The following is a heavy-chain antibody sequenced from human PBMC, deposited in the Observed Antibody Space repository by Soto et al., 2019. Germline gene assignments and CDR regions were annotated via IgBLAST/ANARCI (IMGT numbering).Heavy chain of an antibody. D-gene: IGHD1-26*01. CDR3: AKGFTPTYSGSYCAF. Sequence: GVSLRLSCVASGFTFSTYAMYWVRQAPGKGLEWVSAISGSDGTTFYVDSVKGRFTISRDNSKNTLYLQMNRLGAEDTAIYYCAKGFTPTYSGSYCAFWGQGTQVTVSS. V-gene: IGHV3-23*01. J-gene: IGHJ4*02. CDR2: ISGSDGTT. CDR1: GFTFSTYA.